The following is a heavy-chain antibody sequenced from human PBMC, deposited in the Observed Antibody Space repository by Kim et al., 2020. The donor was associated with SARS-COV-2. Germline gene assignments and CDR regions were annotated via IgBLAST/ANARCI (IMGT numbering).Heavy chain of an antibody. V-gene: IGHV4-59*13. J-gene: IGHJ5*02. CDR2: IYYSGST. D-gene: IGHD3-22*01. CDR1: GGSISSYY. Sequence: SETLSLTCTVSGGSISSYYWSWIRQPPGKGLEWIGYIYYSGSTNYNPSLKSRVTISVDTSKNQFSLKLSSVTAADTAVYYCARVFTYYYDSSGYYLAENWFDPWGQGTLVTVSS. CDR3: ARVFTYYYDSSGYYLAENWFDP.